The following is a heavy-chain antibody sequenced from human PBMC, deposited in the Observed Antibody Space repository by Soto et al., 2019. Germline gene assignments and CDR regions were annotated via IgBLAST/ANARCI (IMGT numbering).Heavy chain of an antibody. Sequence: EVHLVESGGGLVQPGGSLRLSCAASGFTFRYYWLHWVRQVPGRGPVWVSGINNAGSDTFYADFVEGRFTISRDNAKNTVQLIMDSLGAEETAVYYCGSLFAFWGQGTLVTVPS. D-gene: IGHD3-3*01. CDR1: GFTFRYYW. CDR3: GSLFAF. J-gene: IGHJ4*02. CDR2: INNAGSDT. V-gene: IGHV3-74*01.